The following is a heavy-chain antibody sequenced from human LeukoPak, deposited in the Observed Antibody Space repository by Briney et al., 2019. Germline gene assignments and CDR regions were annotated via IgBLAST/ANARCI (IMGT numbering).Heavy chain of an antibody. CDR3: ARDPYSGSYGDYYYYYMDV. D-gene: IGHD1-26*01. Sequence: PGESLRLSCAASGFSFSTYNMNWVRQAPGKGLEWASSITTSSTYIYYADSVKGRFTISRDNAKNSLYLQMNSLRAEDTAVYYCARDPYSGSYGDYYYYYMDVWGKGTTVTISS. V-gene: IGHV3-21*01. CDR2: ITTSSTYI. CDR1: GFSFSTYN. J-gene: IGHJ6*03.